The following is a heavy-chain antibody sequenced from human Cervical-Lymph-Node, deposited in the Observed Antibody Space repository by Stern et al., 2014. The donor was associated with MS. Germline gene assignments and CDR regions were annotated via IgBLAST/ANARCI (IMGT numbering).Heavy chain of an antibody. CDR2: IWYDGSNR. Sequence: VQLVESGGGVVQPGRSLRLSCAASGFTFSSSGMHWVRQAPGKGLEWLAIIWYDGSNRYYADSVKGRFTISRDNSKNTLYLQMNSLRAEDTAVYYCAREGGNTAEYFQHWGQGTVVTVSS. D-gene: IGHD4-23*01. V-gene: IGHV3-33*01. CDR3: AREGGNTAEYFQH. CDR1: GFTFSSSG. J-gene: IGHJ1*01.